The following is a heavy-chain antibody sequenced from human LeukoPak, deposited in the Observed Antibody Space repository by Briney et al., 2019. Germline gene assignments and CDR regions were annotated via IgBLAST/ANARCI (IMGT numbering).Heavy chain of an antibody. CDR3: ARLVAGFDI. CDR1: GDSITSYY. CDR2: ICDSGTT. D-gene: IGHD6-13*01. Sequence: PSEGLSLTCTVSGDSITSYYWSWIRQPPGQGLEWIGYICDSGTTNYKSSLKSRVTISLDTSKNQFSLELRSVTAADTAVYYCARLVAGFDIWGPGKMVTVSS. J-gene: IGHJ3*02. V-gene: IGHV4-59*01.